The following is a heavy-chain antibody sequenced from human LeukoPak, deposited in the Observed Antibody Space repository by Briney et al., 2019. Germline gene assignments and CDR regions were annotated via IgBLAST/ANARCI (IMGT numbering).Heavy chain of an antibody. Sequence: ASVKVSCKASGGTFSSYAISWVRQAPGQGLEWMGGIIPIFGTANYAQKFQGRVTITTDESTSTAYMELSSLRSEDTAVYYCARSDCSSTSCYFGRMDVWGKGTTVTVTS. J-gene: IGHJ6*04. D-gene: IGHD2-2*01. CDR1: GGTFSSYA. CDR2: IIPIFGTA. CDR3: ARSDCSSTSCYFGRMDV. V-gene: IGHV1-69*05.